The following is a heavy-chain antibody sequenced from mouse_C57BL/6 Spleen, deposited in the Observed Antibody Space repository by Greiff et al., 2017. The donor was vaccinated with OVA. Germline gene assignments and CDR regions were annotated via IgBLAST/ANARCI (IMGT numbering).Heavy chain of an antibody. CDR2: IWRGGST. CDR3: AKNGGLYWYFDV. J-gene: IGHJ1*03. CDR1: GFSLTSYG. D-gene: IGHD2-4*01. V-gene: IGHV2-5*01. Sequence: VHLVESGPGLVQPSQSLSITCTVSGFSLTSYGVHWVRQSPGKGLEWLGVIWRGGSTDYNAAFMSRLSITKDNSKSQVFFKMNSLQAYDTAIYYCAKNGGLYWYFDVWGTGTTVTVSS.